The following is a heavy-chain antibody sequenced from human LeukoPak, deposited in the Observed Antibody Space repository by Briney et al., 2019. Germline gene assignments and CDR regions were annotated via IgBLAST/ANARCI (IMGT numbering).Heavy chain of an antibody. CDR2: IKQDGSKK. D-gene: IGHD1-1*01. Sequence: GGSLRLSCVASGFPFSSYWMTWVRQAPGKGLEWVANIKQDGSKKSYVDSVKGRFTISRDNAKNSLYLQMNSLRAEDTALYYCAKDGQTGALDYWGQGTLVTVSS. V-gene: IGHV3-7*03. CDR1: GFPFSSYW. CDR3: AKDGQTGALDY. J-gene: IGHJ4*02.